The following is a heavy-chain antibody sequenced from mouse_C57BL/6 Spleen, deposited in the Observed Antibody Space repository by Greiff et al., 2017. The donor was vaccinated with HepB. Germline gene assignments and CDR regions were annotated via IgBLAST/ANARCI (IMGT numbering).Heavy chain of an antibody. D-gene: IGHD3-2*02. Sequence: QVQLKQSGPELVKPGASVKISCKASGYAFSSSWMNWVKQRPGKGLEWIGRIYPGDGDTNYNGKFKGKATLTADKSSSTAYMQLSSLTSEDSAVYFCARSGTGDYFDYWGQGTTLTVSS. CDR1: GYAFSSSW. V-gene: IGHV1-82*01. CDR2: IYPGDGDT. J-gene: IGHJ2*01. CDR3: ARSGTGDYFDY.